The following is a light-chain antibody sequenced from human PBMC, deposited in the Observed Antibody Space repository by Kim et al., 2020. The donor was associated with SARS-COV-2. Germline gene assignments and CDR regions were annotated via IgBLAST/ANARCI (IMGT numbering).Light chain of an antibody. V-gene: IGLV3-19*01. CDR3: NSRDSNDNVV. CDR1: SLRSYY. Sequence: VALGQTCRIKCQGDSLRSYYATWYQQKPGQAPILVIYGKNNRPSGIPDRFSGSSSGNTASLTITGTQAGDEADYYCNSRDSNDNVVFCGETQLTVL. J-gene: IGLJ2*01. CDR2: GKN.